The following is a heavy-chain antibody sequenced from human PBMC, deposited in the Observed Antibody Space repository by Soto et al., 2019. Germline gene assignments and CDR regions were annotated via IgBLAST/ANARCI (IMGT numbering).Heavy chain of an antibody. J-gene: IGHJ4*02. Sequence: QVQLQQSGPGLVKPSQTLSLTCAVSGDSVSNNKAAWNWIRQSPSRGLAWLGRTFYRSKWYNDYAVSVKSRITINPDTSKNQFSLQLDSVTPEDTAVYYCTRANVWGSYRSYDYWGQGTLVTVSS. V-gene: IGHV6-1*01. D-gene: IGHD3-16*02. CDR3: TRANVWGSYRSYDY. CDR1: GDSVSNNKAA. CDR2: TFYRSKWYN.